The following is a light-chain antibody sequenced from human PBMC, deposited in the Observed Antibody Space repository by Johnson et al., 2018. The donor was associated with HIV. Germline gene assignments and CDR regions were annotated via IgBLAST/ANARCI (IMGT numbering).Light chain of an antibody. CDR2: DNN. V-gene: IGLV1-51*01. CDR1: SSNIGNNY. J-gene: IGLJ1*01. Sequence: QSVLTQPPSVSAAPGQKVTISCSGSSSNIGNNYVSWYQQLPKTAPKLLIYDNNKRPSGIPDRFSGSKSGTSATLGITGLQTGDEADYYFGTWDSSLSRCFYGFGTWTKVTVL. CDR3: GTWDSSLSRCFYG.